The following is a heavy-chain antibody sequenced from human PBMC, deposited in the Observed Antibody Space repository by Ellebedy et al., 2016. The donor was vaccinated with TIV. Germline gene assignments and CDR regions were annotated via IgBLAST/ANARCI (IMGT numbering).Heavy chain of an antibody. CDR3: ARGIVVTAAGSGFDY. J-gene: IGHJ4*02. CDR2: INPNSGGT. Sequence: ASVKVSCKASGYTFTGHYIHWVRQAPGQGLEWMGWINPNSGGTNYAQKFQGRVTMTRDTSISTAYMELSRLRSDDTAVYYCARGIVVTAAGSGFDYWGQGTLVTVSS. D-gene: IGHD6-13*01. V-gene: IGHV1-2*02. CDR1: GYTFTGHY.